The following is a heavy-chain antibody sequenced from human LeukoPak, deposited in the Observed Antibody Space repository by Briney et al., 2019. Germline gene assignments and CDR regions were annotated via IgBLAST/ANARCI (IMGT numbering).Heavy chain of an antibody. V-gene: IGHV4-34*01. CDR2: INHSGST. Sequence: PSETLSLTCAVYGGSFSGYYWSWIRQPPGKGLEWIGEINHSGSTNYNPSLKSRVTISVDTSKNQFSLKLSSVTAADTAVYYCARAVRITMVRGVLGWLDPWGQGTLVTVSS. J-gene: IGHJ5*02. CDR3: ARAVRITMVRGVLGWLDP. D-gene: IGHD3-10*01. CDR1: GGSFSGYY.